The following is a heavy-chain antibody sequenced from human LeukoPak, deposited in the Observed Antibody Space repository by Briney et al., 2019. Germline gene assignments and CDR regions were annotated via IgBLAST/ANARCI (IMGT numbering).Heavy chain of an antibody. CDR1: GYTFTSYG. CDR3: ARDTLCGYSYGDIDY. V-gene: IGHV1-18*01. CDR2: ISAYNGNT. J-gene: IGHJ4*02. D-gene: IGHD5-18*01. Sequence: ASVKVSCKASGYTFTSYGISWVPQAPGQGLEWMGWISAYNGNTNYAQKLQGRVTMTTDTSTSTAYMELRSLRSDDTAVYYCARDTLCGYSYGDIDYWGQGTLVTVSS.